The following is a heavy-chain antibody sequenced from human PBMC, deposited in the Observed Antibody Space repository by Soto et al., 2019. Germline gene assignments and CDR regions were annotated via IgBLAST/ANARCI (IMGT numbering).Heavy chain of an antibody. V-gene: IGHV1-8*02. CDR3: ARADNNYDFWSGYYSYYYYSMDV. CDR2: MNPNSGNT. J-gene: IGHJ6*02. CDR1: GYTFTGYY. Sequence: ASVKVSCKASGYTFTGYYMHWVRQAPGQGLEWMGWMNPNSGNTGYAQKFQGRVTMTRNTSISTAYMELSSLRSEDTAVYYCARADNNYDFWSGYYSYYYYSMDVWGQGTTVTVSS. D-gene: IGHD3-3*01.